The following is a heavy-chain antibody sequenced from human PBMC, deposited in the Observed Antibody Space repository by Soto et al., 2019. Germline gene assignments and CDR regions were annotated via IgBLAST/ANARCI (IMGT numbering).Heavy chain of an antibody. CDR3: ARDNTTATTRTYYYYYYMDV. J-gene: IGHJ6*03. D-gene: IGHD4-17*01. Sequence: ASVKVSCKASGGTFSSYTISWVRQAPGQGLEWMGRIIPILGIANYAQKFQGRVTITADKSTSTAYMELSSLRSEDTAVYYCARDNTTATTRTYYYYYYMDVWGKGTTVTVSS. V-gene: IGHV1-69*04. CDR2: IIPILGIA. CDR1: GGTFSSYT.